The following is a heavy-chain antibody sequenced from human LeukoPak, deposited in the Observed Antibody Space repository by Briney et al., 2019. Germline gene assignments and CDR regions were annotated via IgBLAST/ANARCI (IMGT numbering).Heavy chain of an antibody. D-gene: IGHD3-22*01. CDR1: GGSISSYY. V-gene: IGHV4-59*01. J-gene: IGHJ4*02. Sequence: SETLSLTCTVSGGSISSYYWSWIRQPAGKGLEWIGYIYYSGSTNYNPSLKSGVTISVDTSKNQFSLKLSSVTAADTAVYYCARVNYDSSGYSYYFDHWGQGALVTVSS. CDR3: ARVNYDSSGYSYYFDH. CDR2: IYYSGST.